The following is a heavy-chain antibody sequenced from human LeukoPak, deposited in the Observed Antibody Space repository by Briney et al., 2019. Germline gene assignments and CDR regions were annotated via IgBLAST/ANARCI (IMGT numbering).Heavy chain of an antibody. D-gene: IGHD5-24*01. Sequence: SVKVSCKASGGTFSSYAISWVRQAPGQGLEWMGGIIPIFGTANYAQKFQGRVTITADESTSTAYMELSGLRSEDTAEYYCARDSGDGYNYLDYWGQGTLVTVSS. CDR1: GGTFSSYA. J-gene: IGHJ4*02. CDR2: IIPIFGTA. CDR3: ARDSGDGYNYLDY. V-gene: IGHV1-69*13.